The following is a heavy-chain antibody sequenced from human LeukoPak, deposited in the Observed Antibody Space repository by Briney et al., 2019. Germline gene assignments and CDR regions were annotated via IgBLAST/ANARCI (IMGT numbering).Heavy chain of an antibody. V-gene: IGHV3-48*04. Sequence: PGGSLRLSCAASGFTFSSYSMNWVRQAPGKGLEWVSYISSSSSTIYYADSVKGRFTISRDNAKNSLYLQMNSLRAEDTAVYYCASRFDYGDYEPAFDIWGQGTMVTVSS. CDR2: ISSSSSTI. CDR3: ASRFDYGDYEPAFDI. CDR1: GFTFSSYS. J-gene: IGHJ3*02. D-gene: IGHD4-17*01.